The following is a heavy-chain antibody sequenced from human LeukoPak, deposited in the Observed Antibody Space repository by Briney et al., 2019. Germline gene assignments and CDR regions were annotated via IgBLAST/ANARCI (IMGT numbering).Heavy chain of an antibody. CDR2: IYTSGST. CDR1: GASISSYY. J-gene: IGHJ3*02. D-gene: IGHD6-13*01. CDR3: ARRGAAAGTSVLPFDI. V-gene: IGHV4-4*09. Sequence: PSETLSLTCNVSGASISSYYWSWIRQPPGKGLEWVWYIYTSGSTNYNPSLKSRVTISVDTSKNQFSLNLSSVTASDTAVYYCARRGAAAGTSVLPFDIWGQGTMVTVSS.